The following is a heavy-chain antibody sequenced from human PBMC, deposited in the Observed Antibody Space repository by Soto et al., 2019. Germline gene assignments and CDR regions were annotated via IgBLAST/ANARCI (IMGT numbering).Heavy chain of an antibody. CDR2: IYYSGST. J-gene: IGHJ2*01. CDR1: GRSISSSSYY. D-gene: IGHD3-3*01. Sequence: QLQLQESGPGLVKPSETLSLTCTVSGRSISSSSYYWGWIRQPPGKGLEWIGSIYYSGSTYYNPSRKRPVTMSVDTSKNQFSLKLSAVTAADTAVYYCARRGDGWIRFLAYWYFDLWGRGTLVTVSS. V-gene: IGHV4-39*01. CDR3: ARRGDGWIRFLAYWYFDL.